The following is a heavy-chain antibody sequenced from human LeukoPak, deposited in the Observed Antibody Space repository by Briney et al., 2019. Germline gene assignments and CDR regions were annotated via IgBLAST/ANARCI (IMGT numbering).Heavy chain of an antibody. J-gene: IGHJ4*02. CDR3: AKRDY. CDR2: ISWNSGSI. CDR1: GFTFDDYA. V-gene: IGHV3-9*01. Sequence: GGSLRLSRAASGFTFDDYAMHWVRQAPGKGLEWVSGISWNSGSIGYADSVKGRFTISRDNAKNSLYLQMNSLRAEDTALYYCAKRDYWGQGTLVTVSS.